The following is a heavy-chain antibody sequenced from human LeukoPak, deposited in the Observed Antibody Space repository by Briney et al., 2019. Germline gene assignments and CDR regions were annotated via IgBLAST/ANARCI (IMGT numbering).Heavy chain of an antibody. CDR3: ARAASWSPIGDSYYYMDV. D-gene: IGHD6-13*01. J-gene: IGHJ6*03. CDR1: GYTFTSYG. Sequence: ASVKVSCKASGYTFTSYGIGWVRQAPGQGLEWMGWFSAYNGNTNYAQKLQGRVTMTRDTSISTAYMELSRLRSDDTAVYYCARAASWSPIGDSYYYMDVWGKGTTVAISS. CDR2: FSAYNGNT. V-gene: IGHV1-18*01.